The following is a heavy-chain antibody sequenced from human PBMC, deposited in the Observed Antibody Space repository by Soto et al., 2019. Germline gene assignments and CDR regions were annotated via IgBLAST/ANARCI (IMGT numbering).Heavy chain of an antibody. CDR1: GYTLTELS. CDR2: FDPEDGET. D-gene: IGHD3-3*01. J-gene: IGHJ5*02. Sequence: ASVKVSCKVSGYTLTELSMHWVRQAPGKGLEWMGGFDPEDGETIYAQKFQGRVTMTEDTSTDTAYMELSSLRSEDTAVYYCASQSNYDFWSGYSNWFDPWGQGTLVTVSS. CDR3: ASQSNYDFWSGYSNWFDP. V-gene: IGHV1-24*01.